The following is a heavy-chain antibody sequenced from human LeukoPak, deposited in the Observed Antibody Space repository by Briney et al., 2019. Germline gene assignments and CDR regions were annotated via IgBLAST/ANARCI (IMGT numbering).Heavy chain of an antibody. J-gene: IGHJ4*02. V-gene: IGHV4-39*01. Sequence: SETLSLTCTVSGGSISSSSSFWGWIRQPPGKGLEWIGSIYYSGSTYYNPSLKSRVTISVDTSKNQFSLKLSSVTAADTAVYYCARSYPGIAVAGTGSFDYWGQGTLVTVSS. CDR3: ARSYPGIAVAGTGSFDY. CDR2: IYYSGST. D-gene: IGHD6-19*01. CDR1: GGSISSSSSF.